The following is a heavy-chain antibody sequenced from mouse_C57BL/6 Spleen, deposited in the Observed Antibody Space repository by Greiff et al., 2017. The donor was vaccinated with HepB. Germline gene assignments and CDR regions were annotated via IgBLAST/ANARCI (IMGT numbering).Heavy chain of an antibody. CDR1: GFTFSSYA. CDR2: ISDGGSYT. CDR3: ARGPILSY. J-gene: IGHJ3*01. D-gene: IGHD6-5*01. Sequence: DVMLVESGGGLVKPGGSLKLSCAASGFTFSSYAMSWVRQTPEKRLEWVATISDGGSYTYSPDNVKGRFTISRDNAKNNLYLQMRHLKSEDTAMYYCARGPILSYWGQVTLVTVSA. V-gene: IGHV5-4*03.